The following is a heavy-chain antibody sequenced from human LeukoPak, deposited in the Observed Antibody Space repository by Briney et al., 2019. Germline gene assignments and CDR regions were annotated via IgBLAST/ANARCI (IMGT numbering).Heavy chain of an antibody. J-gene: IGHJ4*02. D-gene: IGHD3-22*01. CDR1: GFTFSSYG. CDR3: AKLNANSGRPRGGFDY. V-gene: IGHV3-30*02. CDR2: IRYDGSNK. Sequence: AGGSLRLSCAASGFTFSSYGMHWVRQAPGKGLEWVAFIRYDGSNKYYADSVKGRFTISRDNSKNTLYLQMNNLRAEDTAIYYCAKLNANSGRPRGGFDYWGQGTLVTVSS.